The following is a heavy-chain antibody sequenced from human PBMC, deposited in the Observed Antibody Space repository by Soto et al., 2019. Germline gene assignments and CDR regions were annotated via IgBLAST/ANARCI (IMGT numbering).Heavy chain of an antibody. CDR3: AKDTGIVGASTKSFES. Sequence: PGGSLRLSCAAPGFTFSIYAMNCVRQAPGKGLEWISVISGGGDATFYADSVKGRFTISRDNSKNTLSLQMYSLRVEDTAVYYCAKDTGIVGASTKSFESWGQGTLVTVSS. D-gene: IGHD1-26*01. CDR1: GFTFSIYA. V-gene: IGHV3-23*01. J-gene: IGHJ4*02. CDR2: ISGGGDAT.